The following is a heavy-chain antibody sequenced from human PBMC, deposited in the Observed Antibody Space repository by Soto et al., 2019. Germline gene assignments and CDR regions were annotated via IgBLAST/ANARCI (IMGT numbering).Heavy chain of an antibody. CDR1: GFTFTSSA. J-gene: IGHJ4*02. Sequence: QMQLVQSGPEVKKPGTSVKVSCKASGFTFTSSAVQWVRQARGQRLEWIGWIVVGSGNTNYAQKFQERVTITRDMSTSTAYMELSSLRSEDTAVYYCAASDTAMANFDYWGQGTLVTVSS. V-gene: IGHV1-58*01. CDR2: IVVGSGNT. D-gene: IGHD5-18*01. CDR3: AASDTAMANFDY.